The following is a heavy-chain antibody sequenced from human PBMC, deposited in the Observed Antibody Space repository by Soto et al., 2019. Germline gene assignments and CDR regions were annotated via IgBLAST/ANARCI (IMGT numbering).Heavy chain of an antibody. V-gene: IGHV4-39*02. CDR2: IHYSGST. CDR3: ARETYYYGSGYYYGMDV. CDR1: GGSISIGTDY. D-gene: IGHD3-10*01. Sequence: PSETLSLTCDVSGGSISIGTDYWGWIRQPPGKGLEWIGNIHYSGSTNYNPSLKSRLSISVDTSKNQFSLKLSSVTAADTAVYYCARETYYYGSGYYYGMDVWGQGTTVTVSS. J-gene: IGHJ6*02.